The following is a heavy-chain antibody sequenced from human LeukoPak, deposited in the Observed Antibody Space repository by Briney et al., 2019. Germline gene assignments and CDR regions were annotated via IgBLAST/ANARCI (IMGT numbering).Heavy chain of an antibody. V-gene: IGHV1-8*01. CDR2: MNPNSGNT. CDR3: ATASGIFGVVIYYGMDV. D-gene: IGHD3-3*01. Sequence: ASVKVSCKASGYTFTSYAINWVRQATGQGLEWMGWMNPNSGNTGYAQKFQGRVTMTRNTSISTAYMELSSLRSEDTAVYYCATASGIFGVVIYYGMDVWGQGTTVTVFS. CDR1: GYTFTSYA. J-gene: IGHJ6*02.